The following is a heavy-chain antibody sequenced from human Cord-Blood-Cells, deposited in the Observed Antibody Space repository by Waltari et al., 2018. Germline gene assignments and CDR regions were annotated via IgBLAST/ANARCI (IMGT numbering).Heavy chain of an antibody. CDR2: IYHSGST. J-gene: IGHJ5*02. Sequence: QVQLQESGPGLVKPSETLSLTCAVSGYSISSGYYWGWIRQPPGKGLEWIGSIYHSGSTYYNPSRKSRVTISVDTSKNQFSLKLSSVTAADTAVYYCARGEMTTVTNWFDPWGQGTLVTVSS. D-gene: IGHD4-17*01. CDR3: ARGEMTTVTNWFDP. V-gene: IGHV4-38-2*01. CDR1: GYSISSGYY.